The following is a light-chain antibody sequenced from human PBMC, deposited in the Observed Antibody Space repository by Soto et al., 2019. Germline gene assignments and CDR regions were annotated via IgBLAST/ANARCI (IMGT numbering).Light chain of an antibody. V-gene: IGKV3-20*01. Sequence: IVLTQSPGTLSLSPGERTTLSCSASQSISRYLAWYQQKPGQGPRLLIYGASSRATGTPDRFSGSGSGTDFTLTINRLETEDFALYSCQQYVSSPPTFGKGTQVEIK. J-gene: IGKJ1*01. CDR3: QQYVSSPPT. CDR1: QSISRY. CDR2: GAS.